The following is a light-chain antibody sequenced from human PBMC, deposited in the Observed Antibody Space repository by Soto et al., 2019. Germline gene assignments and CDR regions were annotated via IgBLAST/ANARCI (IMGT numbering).Light chain of an antibody. CDR2: DAS. Sequence: EIVLTQSPATQSLSPGERATLSCRASQSVSSYLAWYQQKPGQAPRLLIYDASNRATGIPARFSGSGSGTDFTLTISSLEPEDFAVYYCQQRGNWPITFGQGTRLEIK. J-gene: IGKJ5*01. CDR1: QSVSSY. V-gene: IGKV3-11*01. CDR3: QQRGNWPIT.